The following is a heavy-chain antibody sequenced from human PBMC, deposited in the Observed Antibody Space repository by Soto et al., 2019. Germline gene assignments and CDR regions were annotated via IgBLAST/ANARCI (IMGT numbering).Heavy chain of an antibody. D-gene: IGHD4-17*01. CDR1: GGSVSGDSW. J-gene: IGHJ5*02. CDR3: ASGGDYTWHT. V-gene: IGHV4-4*02. CDR2: IFRSGTT. Sequence: QVQLQESGPGLVKPSGTLSLTCAVSGGSVSGDSWWSWVRQPPGKGLEWIGEIFRSGTTNYNPSLKSRITISIATTKNLFPLKLTSVTAADTAVYYCASGGDYTWHTWGQGTLVTVSS.